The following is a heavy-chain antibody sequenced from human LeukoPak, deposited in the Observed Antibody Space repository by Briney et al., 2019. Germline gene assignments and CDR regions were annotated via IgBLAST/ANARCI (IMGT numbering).Heavy chain of an antibody. J-gene: IGHJ4*02. CDR1: GFTFSSYA. CDR2: ISGSGGST. D-gene: IGHD4-23*01. Sequence: GGSLRLSCAASGFTFSSYAMSWVRQAPGKGLEWVSAISGSGGSTYYADSVKGRFTISRDNSKNTLYLQMNSLRAEDTAVYYCARVSYGGNLNLYFDYWGQGTLVTVSS. V-gene: IGHV3-23*01. CDR3: ARVSYGGNLNLYFDY.